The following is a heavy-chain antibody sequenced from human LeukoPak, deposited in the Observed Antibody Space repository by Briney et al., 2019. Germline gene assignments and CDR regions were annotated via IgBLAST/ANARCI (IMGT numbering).Heavy chain of an antibody. V-gene: IGHV1-69*05. CDR2: FNPIFGSA. Sequence: GASVKVSCKASGDSFGTYGITWVRQAPGEGLEWMGGFNPIFGSAQYAQKFQGRVTITMDVSARTVYMEPSSLRSEDTTIYYCARDFGSGVFDPWGQGTLVTVSS. J-gene: IGHJ5*02. CDR1: GDSFGTYG. CDR3: ARDFGSGVFDP. D-gene: IGHD3-10*01.